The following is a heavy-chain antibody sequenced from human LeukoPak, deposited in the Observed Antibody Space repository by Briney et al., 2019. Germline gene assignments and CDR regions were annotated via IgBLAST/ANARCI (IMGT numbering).Heavy chain of an antibody. CDR1: GGSISSYY. CDR3: ARDRRYCSGGSCYGFDY. CDR2: IYYSGST. V-gene: IGHV4-59*12. J-gene: IGHJ4*02. D-gene: IGHD2-15*01. Sequence: SETLSLTCTVSGGSISSYYWSWIRQPPGKGLEWIGYIYYSGSTNYNPSLKSRVTISVDTSKNQFSLKLSSVTAADTAVYYCARDRRYCSGGSCYGFDYWGQGTLVTVSS.